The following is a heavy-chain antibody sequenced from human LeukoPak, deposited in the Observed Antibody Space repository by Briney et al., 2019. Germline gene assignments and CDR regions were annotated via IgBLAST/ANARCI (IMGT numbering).Heavy chain of an antibody. D-gene: IGHD5-18*01. CDR2: INPNSGGT. V-gene: IGHV1-2*02. J-gene: IGHJ4*02. CDR1: GYTFTGYY. CDR3: ARVGPSIQLWLSPDY. Sequence: GASVKVSCKASGYTFTGYYMHWVRQAPGQGLEWMGWINPNSGGTNYAQKFQGRVTMTRDTSISTAYMELSRLRSDDTAVYYCARVGPSIQLWLSPDYGGQGTLVTVSS.